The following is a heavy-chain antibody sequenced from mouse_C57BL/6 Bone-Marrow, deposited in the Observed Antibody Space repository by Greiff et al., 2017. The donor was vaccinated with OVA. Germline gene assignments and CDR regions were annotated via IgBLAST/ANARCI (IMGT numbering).Heavy chain of an antibody. CDR2: IDPSDSYT. V-gene: IGHV1-69*01. CDR1: GYTFTSYW. J-gene: IGHJ4*01. Sequence: VQLQQPGAELVMPGASVKLSCKASGYTFTSYWMHWVKQRPGQGLEWIGEIDPSDSYTNYNQKFKGKSTLTVDKSSSTAYMQLSSLTSEDSAVYYCAILYMDYWGQGTSVTVAS. CDR3: AILYMDY.